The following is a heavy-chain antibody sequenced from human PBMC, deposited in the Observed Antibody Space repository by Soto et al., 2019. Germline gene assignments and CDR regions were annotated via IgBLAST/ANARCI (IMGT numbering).Heavy chain of an antibody. D-gene: IGHD3-22*01. CDR1: GGSISSYY. CDR3: ARFYTVNYDGYFYY. CDR2: IYYSGST. Sequence: SETLSLTCTVSGGSISSYYWSWIRQPPGKGLEWIGYIYYSGSTNYNPSLQSRLTISVDTSKNQFSLKLSSVTAADTAVYYCARFYTVNYDGYFYYWGQGTLVPVSS. V-gene: IGHV4-59*12. J-gene: IGHJ4*02.